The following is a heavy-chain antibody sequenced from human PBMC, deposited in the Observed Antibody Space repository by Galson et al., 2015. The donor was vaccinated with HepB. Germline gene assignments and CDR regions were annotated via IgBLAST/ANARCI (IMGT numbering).Heavy chain of an antibody. CDR1: GGSISSYY. CDR2: IYYSGST. V-gene: IGHV4-59*01. D-gene: IGHD3-10*01. J-gene: IGHJ5*02. CDR3: AREGREITMVRGVIENWFDP. Sequence: ETLSLTCTVSGGSISSYYWSWIRQPPGKGLEWIGYIYYSGSTNYNPSLKSRVTISVDTSKNQFSLKLSSVTAADTAVYYCAREGREITMVRGVIENWFDPWGQGTLVTVSS.